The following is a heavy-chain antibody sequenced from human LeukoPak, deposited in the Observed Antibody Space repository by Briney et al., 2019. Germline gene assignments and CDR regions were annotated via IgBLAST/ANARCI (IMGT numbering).Heavy chain of an antibody. CDR3: ARSPKNVAYNSGLDYFDF. V-gene: IGHV5-51*01. D-gene: IGHD5-12*01. Sequence: GESLKISCKGSGYSFTSYWIGWVRQMPGKGLEWMGIIYPGDSDTRYSPSFQGQVTISADKSISTAYLQWSSLKASGTAMFYCARSPKNVAYNSGLDYFDFWGQGTLVTVSS. CDR1: GYSFTSYW. J-gene: IGHJ4*02. CDR2: IYPGDSDT.